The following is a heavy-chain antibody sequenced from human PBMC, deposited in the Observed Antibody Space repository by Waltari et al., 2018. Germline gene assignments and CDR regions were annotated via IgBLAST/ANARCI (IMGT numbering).Heavy chain of an antibody. CDR3: ARGGAVAGPHKNWYFDY. Sequence: QVQLQESGPGLVKPSQTLSLTCTVPGGSISSGSYYWSWIRQPPGKGLEWIGRIYTSGSTNYNPSLKSRVTISVDTSKNQFSLKLSSVTAADTAVYYCARGGAVAGPHKNWYFDYWGQGTLVTVSS. D-gene: IGHD6-19*01. CDR2: IYTSGST. V-gene: IGHV4-61*02. CDR1: GGSISSGSYY. J-gene: IGHJ4*02.